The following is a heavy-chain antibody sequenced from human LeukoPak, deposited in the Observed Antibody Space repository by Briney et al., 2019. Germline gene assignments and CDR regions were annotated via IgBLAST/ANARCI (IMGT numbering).Heavy chain of an antibody. J-gene: IGHJ4*02. Sequence: GRSLRLSCAASGFTFSSYGMHRVRQAPGKGLEWVAVISYDGSNKYYADSVKGRFTISRDNSKNTLYLQMNSLRAEDTAVYYCAKDYHSSGWYFDYWGQGTLVTVSS. V-gene: IGHV3-30*18. CDR3: AKDYHSSGWYFDY. D-gene: IGHD6-19*01. CDR2: ISYDGSNK. CDR1: GFTFSSYG.